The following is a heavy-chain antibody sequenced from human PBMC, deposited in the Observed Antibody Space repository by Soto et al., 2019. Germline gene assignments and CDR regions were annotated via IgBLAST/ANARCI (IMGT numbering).Heavy chain of an antibody. Sequence: PGGSLRLSCAASGFTFSSYGMHWVRQAPGKGLEWVAVISYDGSNKYYADSVKGRFTISRDISKKMLFLHMNGLRGEDTGTYYCAKGAARYFDYWGRGTLVTVSS. J-gene: IGHJ4*02. V-gene: IGHV3-30*18. CDR3: AKGAARYFDY. CDR2: ISYDGSNK. D-gene: IGHD1-26*01. CDR1: GFTFSSYG.